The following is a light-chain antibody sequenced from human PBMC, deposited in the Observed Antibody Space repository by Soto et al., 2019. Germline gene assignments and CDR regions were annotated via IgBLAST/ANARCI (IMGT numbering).Light chain of an antibody. CDR1: QGVRND. Sequence: AVQMTQSPSSLSASVGDIVTITCRASQGVRNDLGWYQQKPGKAPRLLIYATSNLQSGVPSRFSGSGSGTDFTLTISSLQPEDFATYYCLQDYHYPWTFGQGTKVEI. CDR2: ATS. V-gene: IGKV1-6*01. J-gene: IGKJ1*01. CDR3: LQDYHYPWT.